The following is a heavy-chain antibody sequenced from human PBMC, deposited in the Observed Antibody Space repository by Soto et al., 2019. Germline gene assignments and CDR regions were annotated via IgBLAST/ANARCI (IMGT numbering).Heavy chain of an antibody. CDR2: ISGSGAST. D-gene: IGHD2-15*01. J-gene: IGHJ5*02. CDR1: GFTFSSYA. V-gene: IGHV3-23*01. CDR3: AKDPAVVTSWFDP. Sequence: PGGSLRLSCAACGFTFSSYAMSWVRQAPGKGLEWVSAISGSGASTYYADSVKGRFTISRDNSKNTLYLQMNSLRAEDTAVYYCAKDPAVVTSWFDPWGQGTLVTVSS.